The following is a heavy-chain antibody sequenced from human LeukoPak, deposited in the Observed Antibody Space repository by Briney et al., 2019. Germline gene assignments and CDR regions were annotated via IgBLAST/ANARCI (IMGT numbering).Heavy chain of an antibody. CDR2: INPSGGST. V-gene: IGHV1-46*01. CDR3: ARRWIRYCGGDCYWFDP. D-gene: IGHD2-21*02. J-gene: IGHJ5*02. CDR1: GYTFTSYY. Sequence: ASVKVSCKASGYTFTSYYMHWVRQAPGQGLEWMGIINPSGGSTSYAQKFQGRVTMTRDTATSTAYMELRSLRSDDTAVYYCARRWIRYCGGDCYWFDPWGQGTLVTVSS.